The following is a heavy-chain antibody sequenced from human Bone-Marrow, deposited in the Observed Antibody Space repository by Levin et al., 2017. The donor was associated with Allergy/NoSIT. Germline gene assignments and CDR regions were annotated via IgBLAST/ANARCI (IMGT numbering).Heavy chain of an antibody. CDR2: IYYTGTT. CDR3: ARAGAVTGTFDL. CDR1: GDSINRGGDY. Sequence: SETLSLTCAVSGDSINRGGDYWAWIRQHPGKGLEWVGSIYYTGTTFDNPSLKSRLTISVDTSKNHFSLKLASVTAADTAVYYCARAGAVTGTFDLWGQGTLVTVSS. V-gene: IGHV4-31*02. J-gene: IGHJ4*02. D-gene: IGHD6-19*01.